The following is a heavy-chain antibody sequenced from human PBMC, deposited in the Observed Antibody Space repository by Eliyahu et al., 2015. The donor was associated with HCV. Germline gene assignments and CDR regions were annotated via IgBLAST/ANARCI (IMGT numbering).Heavy chain of an antibody. CDR1: GFSLXTSGVG. V-gene: IGHV2-5*02. CDR3: ARPRDSSGYIDDTFDI. J-gene: IGHJ3*02. Sequence: QITLKESGPTLVKPTQTLTLTCTFSGFSLXTSGVGVGWIRQPPGKALEWLALIYWDDDRRYSPSLKSRLTITKDTSKNRVVLTMTNMDPVDTATYYCARPRDSSGYIDDTFDIWGQGTVVTVSS. CDR2: IYWDDDR. D-gene: IGHD3-22*01.